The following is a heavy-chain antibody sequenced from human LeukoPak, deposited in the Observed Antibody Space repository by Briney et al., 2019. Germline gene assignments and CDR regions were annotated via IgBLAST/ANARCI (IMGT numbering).Heavy chain of an antibody. CDR3: TRYNNDHFDY. D-gene: IGHD1-14*01. V-gene: IGHV3-33*01. J-gene: IGHJ4*02. Sequence: GGSLRLSCAGSGFTFGGYGMHWFRPPPGKGLEWVAVIAYDGSRAFYADSVKGRFTISRDNSKDTMSVQVDDLRAEDTAVYYCTRYNNDHFDYWGQGTLVTVSS. CDR1: GFTFGGYG. CDR2: IAYDGSRA.